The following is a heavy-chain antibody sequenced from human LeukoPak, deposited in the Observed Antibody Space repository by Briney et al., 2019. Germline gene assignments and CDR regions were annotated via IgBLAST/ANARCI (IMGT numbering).Heavy chain of an antibody. J-gene: IGHJ4*02. V-gene: IGHV3-23*01. CDR1: GFTFSTYW. Sequence: GGSLRLSCAASGFTFSTYWMQWVRQAPGKGLEWVSAISGSGGSTYYADSVKGRFTISRDNSKNTLYLQMNSLRAEDTAVYYCAKELRDYGDYWGQGTLVTVSS. D-gene: IGHD4-17*01. CDR2: ISGSGGST. CDR3: AKELRDYGDY.